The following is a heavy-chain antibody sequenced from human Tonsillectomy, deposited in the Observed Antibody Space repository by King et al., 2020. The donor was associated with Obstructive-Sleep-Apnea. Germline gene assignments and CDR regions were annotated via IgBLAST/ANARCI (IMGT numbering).Heavy chain of an antibody. Sequence: VQLGESGGGVVQPWRSLRLSCAASGFTFSSFGMHLGRPAPGKGREGVAVIWDEGNKRHYGDSVKGRFNISRDNSKNTLYLQMNNLRAEDTAVYFCARDVGATADYCDSWGQGTLVTVSS. CDR3: ARDVGATADYCDS. CDR2: IWDEGNKR. D-gene: IGHD1-26*01. J-gene: IGHJ4*02. V-gene: IGHV3-33*01. CDR1: GFTFSSFG.